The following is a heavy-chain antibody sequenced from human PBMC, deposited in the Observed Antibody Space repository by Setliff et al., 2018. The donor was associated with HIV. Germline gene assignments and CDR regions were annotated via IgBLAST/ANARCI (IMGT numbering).Heavy chain of an antibody. CDR1: GFTVNTNY. CDR3: AKSRDVPPKPGPYYNSMHV. Sequence: GGSLRLSCAASGFTVNTNYMSWLRQAPGKGLEWVSIIYSGGDTTYYADSVKGRFTISRDNSQNTLYLQMNSLRGEDTAVYYCAKSRDVPPKPGPYYNSMHVWDKGTTVTVSS. V-gene: IGHV3-66*02. J-gene: IGHJ6*03. CDR2: IYSGGDTT.